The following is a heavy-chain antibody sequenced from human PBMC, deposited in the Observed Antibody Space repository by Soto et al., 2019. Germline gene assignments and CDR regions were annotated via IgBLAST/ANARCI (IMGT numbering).Heavy chain of an antibody. Sequence: SETLSLTCTVSGGSISSYYWSWIRRPPGKGLEWIGYIYYSGSTNYNPSLKSRVTISVDTSKNQFSLKLSSVTAADTAVYYCARQSGVAVAGILFDYWGQGTLVTVSS. V-gene: IGHV4-59*08. J-gene: IGHJ4*02. CDR1: GGSISSYY. CDR3: ARQSGVAVAGILFDY. D-gene: IGHD6-19*01. CDR2: IYYSGST.